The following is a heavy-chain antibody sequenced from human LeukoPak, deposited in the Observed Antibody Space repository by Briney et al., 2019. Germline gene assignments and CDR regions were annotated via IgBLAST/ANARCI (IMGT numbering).Heavy chain of an antibody. CDR1: GGSFSGYY. J-gene: IGHJ4*02. Sequence: PSETLSLTCAVYGGSFSGYYWSWIRQPPGKGLEWIGSIYHRGSTYYNTSLKDRVTMSVDTSKNQFSLKLSSVTAADTAFYYCARHGNWGGPDYWGQGTLVTVSS. D-gene: IGHD7-27*01. CDR3: ARHGNWGGPDY. CDR2: IYHRGST. V-gene: IGHV4-34*01.